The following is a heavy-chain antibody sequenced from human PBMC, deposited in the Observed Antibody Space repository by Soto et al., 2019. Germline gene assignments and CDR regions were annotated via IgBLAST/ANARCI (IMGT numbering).Heavy chain of an antibody. CDR1: GGSISSSSYY. Sequence: SETLSLTCTASGGSISSSSYYWGWIRQPPGKGLEWIGSIYYSGSTYYNPSLKSRVTISVDTSKNQFSLNLSSVTAADTAVYYCASYYYDSSGYYFSAFGFDYWGQGTLVTVSS. J-gene: IGHJ4*02. D-gene: IGHD3-22*01. V-gene: IGHV4-39*01. CDR3: ASYYYDSSGYYFSAFGFDY. CDR2: IYYSGST.